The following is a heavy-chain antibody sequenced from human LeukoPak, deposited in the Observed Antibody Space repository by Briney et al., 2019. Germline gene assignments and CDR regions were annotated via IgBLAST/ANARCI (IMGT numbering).Heavy chain of an antibody. J-gene: IGHJ4*02. CDR3: ARHVGISF. D-gene: IGHD7-27*01. Sequence: QSGGSLRLSCTASGFTFSGAWMPWVRQAPGKGLEWVANIREDGTEKNYVDSVKGRFTISRDNAKNSLFLQMSNLRDDDTAIYYCARHVGISFWGQGTLVTVSS. CDR2: IREDGTEK. V-gene: IGHV3-7*01. CDR1: GFTFSGAW.